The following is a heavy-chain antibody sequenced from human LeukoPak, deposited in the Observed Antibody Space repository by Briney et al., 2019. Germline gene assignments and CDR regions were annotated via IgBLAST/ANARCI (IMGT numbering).Heavy chain of an antibody. D-gene: IGHD1-1*01. CDR3: ASQLERDAFDI. CDR2: IIPIFGTA. CDR1: GGTFSSYA. Sequence: VASVKVSCKASGGTFSSYAISWVRQAPGQGLEWMGGIIPIFGTANYAQKFQGRVTITTDESTSTAYMELSSLRSEDTAVYYCASQLERDAFDIWGQGTMVTVSS. V-gene: IGHV1-69*05. J-gene: IGHJ3*02.